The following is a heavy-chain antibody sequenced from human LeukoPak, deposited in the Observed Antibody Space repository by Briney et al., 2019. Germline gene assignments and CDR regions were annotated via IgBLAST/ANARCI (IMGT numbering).Heavy chain of an antibody. D-gene: IGHD3-9*01. CDR1: GFSFSTYW. Sequence: GGSLRLSCAASGFSFSTYWMSWVRQAAGKRLEWVATIKLDGTEKYYVDSVKGRLTVSRDNAKNSLYLQMNSLRAEDTAVYYCARDRSDIVTDYNDAFDVWGQGTMVTVSP. J-gene: IGHJ3*01. CDR3: ARDRSDIVTDYNDAFDV. V-gene: IGHV3-7*01. CDR2: IKLDGTEK.